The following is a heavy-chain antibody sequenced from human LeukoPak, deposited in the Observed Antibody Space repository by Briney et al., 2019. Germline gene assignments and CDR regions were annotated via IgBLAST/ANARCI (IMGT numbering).Heavy chain of an antibody. V-gene: IGHV4-61*02. Sequence: SQTLSLTCTVSGGSISSGSYYWSWIRQPAGKGLEWIGRIYSSGSTNYNPSLRSRVTISVDTSKNQFSLKLNSASAADTAVYYCAREAYDFWSGYYDYWGQGTLVTVSS. CDR1: GGSISSGSYY. CDR3: AREAYDFWSGYYDY. CDR2: IYSSGST. D-gene: IGHD3-3*01. J-gene: IGHJ4*02.